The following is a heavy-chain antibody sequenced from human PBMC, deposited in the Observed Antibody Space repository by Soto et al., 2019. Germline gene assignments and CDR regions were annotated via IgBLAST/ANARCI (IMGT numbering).Heavy chain of an antibody. CDR1: GFTFSSHS. J-gene: IGHJ6*02. D-gene: IGHD2-2*01. V-gene: IGHV3-21*01. CDR3: ARDRGIVPAGIFDYYYGMDF. CDR2: ISSSSTYI. Sequence: GGSLRLSCAASGFTFSSHSLNWVRQAPGKGLEWVSYISSSSTYIYYADSVKGRFTVSRDNAKNSLYLQMNSLRGEDTAVYYCARDRGIVPAGIFDYYYGMDFWGQGATVTVSS.